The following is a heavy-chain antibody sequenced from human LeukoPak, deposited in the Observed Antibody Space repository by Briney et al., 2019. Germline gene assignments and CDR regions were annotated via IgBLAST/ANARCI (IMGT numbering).Heavy chain of an antibody. CDR2: ISAYNGNT. J-gene: IGHJ4*02. D-gene: IGHD3-9*01. V-gene: IGHV1-18*04. Sequence: ASVKVSCKASGYTFTSYGISWVRQAPGQGLVWMGWISAYNGNTNYAQKLQGRVTMTTDTSTSTAYMELRSLRSDDTAVYYCARDSYDILTGYYLFDYWGQGTLVTVSS. CDR1: GYTFTSYG. CDR3: ARDSYDILTGYYLFDY.